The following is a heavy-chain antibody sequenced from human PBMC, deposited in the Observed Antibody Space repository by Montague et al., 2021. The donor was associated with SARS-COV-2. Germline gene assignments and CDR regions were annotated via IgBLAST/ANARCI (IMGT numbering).Heavy chain of an antibody. CDR3: ARATSVRGAVSWFDP. J-gene: IGHJ5*02. V-gene: IGHV4-59*11. CDR1: GGSISSHF. D-gene: IGHD3-10*02. CDR2: INYVGGS. Sequence: SETLSLTCTVSGGSISSHFWSWIRQPPGKGLEWIAYINYVGGSNHNPSLKSRVNVSVETSKNQFSLKLTSLIAADTAVYYCARATSVRGAVSWFDPWGQGILVSVSS.